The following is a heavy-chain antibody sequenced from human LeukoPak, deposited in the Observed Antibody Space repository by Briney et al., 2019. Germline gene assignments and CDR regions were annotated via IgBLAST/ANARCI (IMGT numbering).Heavy chain of an antibody. V-gene: IGHV4-34*01. D-gene: IGHD3-10*01. CDR1: GGSFSGYY. CDR3: ASYGSGRPFGY. Sequence: SETLSLTCAVYGGSFSGYYWSWIRQPPGKGLEWIGEINHSGSTNYNPSLKSRVTISVDTSKNQFSLKLSSVTAADTAVYYCASYGSGRPFGYWGQGTLVTVSS. CDR2: INHSGST. J-gene: IGHJ4*02.